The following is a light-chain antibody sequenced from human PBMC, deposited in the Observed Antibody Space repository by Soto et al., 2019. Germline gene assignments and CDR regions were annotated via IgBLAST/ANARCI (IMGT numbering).Light chain of an antibody. CDR2: ANN. CDR3: QSYDGSLSGVL. V-gene: IGLV1-40*01. J-gene: IGLJ2*01. Sequence: QSVLTQPPSVSGAPGQRVTISCTGSSSNIGAGYDVHWYRQLPGTAPKLLIYANNNRPSGVPDRFSGSKSGTSASLAITGLQAEDEADYYCQSYDGSLSGVLFGGGTKLTVL. CDR1: SSNIGAGYD.